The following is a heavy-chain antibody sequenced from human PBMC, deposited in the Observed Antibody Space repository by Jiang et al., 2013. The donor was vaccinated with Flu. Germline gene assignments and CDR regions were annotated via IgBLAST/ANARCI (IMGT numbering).Heavy chain of an antibody. J-gene: IGHJ4*02. D-gene: IGHD6-19*01. V-gene: IGHV1-69*01. Sequence: QGLEWMEGVIPIFGTANYAQKFQGRVTITADESTSTAYMELSSLRSEDTAVYYCARDWTVGYSSGWYDYWGQGTLVTVSS. CDR2: VIPIFGTA. CDR3: ARDWTVGYSSGWYDY.